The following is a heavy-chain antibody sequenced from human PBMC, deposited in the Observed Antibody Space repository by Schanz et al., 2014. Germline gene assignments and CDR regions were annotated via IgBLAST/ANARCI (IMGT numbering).Heavy chain of an antibody. CDR1: GFTFSNHA. CDR2: ITTGGNT. D-gene: IGHD2-15*01. CDR3: SKDKQGSRSDDS. Sequence: EVHLLESGGGLVQPGGSLRLSCAASGFTFSNHALSWARQTPGKGLEWVSSITTGGNTYYRDSVKGRFIVSRDNSKNTLYLEMNRLRVDDTAVYYCSKDKQGSRSDDSWGQGTLVTVSS. V-gene: IGHV3-23*01. J-gene: IGHJ5*01.